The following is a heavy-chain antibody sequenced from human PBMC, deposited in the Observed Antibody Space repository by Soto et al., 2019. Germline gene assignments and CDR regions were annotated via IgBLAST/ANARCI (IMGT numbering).Heavy chain of an antibody. Sequence: ASVKVSCKASGYTFTSYGISWVRQAPGQGLEWMGWISAYNGNTNYAQKLQGRVTMTTDTSTSTAYMELRSLRPDDTAVYYCARGGAVAGLGNWFDPWGQGTLVTVSS. CDR1: GYTFTSYG. D-gene: IGHD6-19*01. CDR3: ARGGAVAGLGNWFDP. J-gene: IGHJ5*02. V-gene: IGHV1-18*01. CDR2: ISAYNGNT.